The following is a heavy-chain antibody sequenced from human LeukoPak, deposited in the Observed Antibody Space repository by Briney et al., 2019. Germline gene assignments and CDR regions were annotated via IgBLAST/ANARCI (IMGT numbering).Heavy chain of an antibody. V-gene: IGHV1-69*04. CDR2: IIPILGIA. CDR3: ASRDRGYYDSSGYPAGVY. Sequence: GASVKVSCKASGGTFSSYAISWVRQAPGQGLEWMGRIIPILGIANYAQKFQGRVTITADKSTSTAYMELSSLRSEDTAVYYCASRDRGYYDSSGYPAGVYWGQGTLVTVSS. J-gene: IGHJ4*02. D-gene: IGHD3-22*01. CDR1: GGTFSSYA.